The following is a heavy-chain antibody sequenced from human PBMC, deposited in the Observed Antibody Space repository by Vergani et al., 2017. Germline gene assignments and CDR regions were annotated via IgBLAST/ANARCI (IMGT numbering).Heavy chain of an antibody. Sequence: EVQLLESGGGLVQPGGSLRLSCGVSGFTFSSYAMTWVRQAPGKGLEWVSAISGSGGNTFYTDSVKGRFTISRDNSKDTLYLQMNSLRVEDTATYYCAKARDPNCKGGNCYSYYYGLDLWGQGTTVTVSS. CDR1: GFTFSSYA. CDR3: AKARDPNCKGGNCYSYYYGLDL. V-gene: IGHV3-23*01. D-gene: IGHD2-15*01. J-gene: IGHJ6*02. CDR2: ISGSGGNT.